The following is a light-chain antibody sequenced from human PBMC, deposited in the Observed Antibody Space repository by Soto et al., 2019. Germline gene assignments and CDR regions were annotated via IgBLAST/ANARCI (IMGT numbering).Light chain of an antibody. Sequence: EIVMTQSPATLSVSPGERVTLSCTASQSVKNNVAWYQQRPGQAPRLLIYDASTAATGIPGRFSGSGSGTEFTITISSLQSEDSAVYYCQQYDYLITFGQGTRLEIK. J-gene: IGKJ5*01. CDR2: DAS. V-gene: IGKV3-15*01. CDR1: QSVKNN. CDR3: QQYDYLIT.